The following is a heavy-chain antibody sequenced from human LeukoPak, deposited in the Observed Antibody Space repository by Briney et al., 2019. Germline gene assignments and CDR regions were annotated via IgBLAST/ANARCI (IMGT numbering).Heavy chain of an antibody. D-gene: IGHD5-18*01. CDR2: ISGSGGST. V-gene: IGHV3-23*01. J-gene: IGHJ4*02. CDR1: GFTFSSYA. CDR3: AKRPRGYSYGSFDY. Sequence: GGSLRLSCAASGFTFSSYAMSWVRQAPGKGLEWVSSISGSGGSTYYADSVKGRFTISRDNSRNTLYLQMNSLRAEDTAVYYCAKRPRGYSYGSFDYWGPGTLVTVSS.